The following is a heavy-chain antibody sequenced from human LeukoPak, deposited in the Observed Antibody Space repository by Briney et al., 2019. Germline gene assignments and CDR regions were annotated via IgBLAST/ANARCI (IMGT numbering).Heavy chain of an antibody. D-gene: IGHD4-17*01. J-gene: IGHJ4*02. CDR3: VCGANGDYAFDY. Sequence: AGTLSLTCTVSGASITAHSRSWLRQPPGKAPEWIGCIFYTGSTNYHPSVKGRFTISPDTSKNQFSLKLSAVAAADTAVYYCVCGANGDYAFDYWSQGTLVTVSS. CDR2: IFYTGST. V-gene: IGHV4-59*11. CDR1: GASITAHS.